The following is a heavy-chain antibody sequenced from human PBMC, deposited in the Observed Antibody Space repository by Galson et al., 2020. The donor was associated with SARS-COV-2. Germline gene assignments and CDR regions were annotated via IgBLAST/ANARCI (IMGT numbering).Heavy chain of an antibody. D-gene: IGHD6-13*01. V-gene: IGHV3-74*01. J-gene: IGHJ4*02. CDR3: ASVRIAAALGY. Sequence: GGSLRLSCAASGFTFSSYWMHWVRQAPGKGLVWVSRINSDGSSTSYADSVKGRFTISRDNAKNTLYLQMNSLRAEDTAVYYCASVRIAAALGYWGQGTLVTVSS. CDR2: INSDGSST. CDR1: GFTFSSYW.